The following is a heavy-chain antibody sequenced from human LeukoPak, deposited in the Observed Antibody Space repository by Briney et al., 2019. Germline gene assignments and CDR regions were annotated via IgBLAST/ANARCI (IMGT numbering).Heavy chain of an antibody. CDR3: ARLTTLQAGY. Sequence: GGSLRLSCAASGFTFTSSNMNWVRQAPGKGLEWVSYISSSSSTIYYADSVKGRFTISRDDAKNSLYLQMSSLRDEDTAVYYCARLTTLQAGYWGQGTLVTVSS. CDR2: ISSSSSTI. D-gene: IGHD4-11*01. V-gene: IGHV3-48*02. CDR1: GFTFTSSN. J-gene: IGHJ4*02.